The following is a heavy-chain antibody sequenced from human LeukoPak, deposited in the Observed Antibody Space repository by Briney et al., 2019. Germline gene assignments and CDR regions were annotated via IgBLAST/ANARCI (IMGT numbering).Heavy chain of an antibody. D-gene: IGHD3-10*01. CDR3: AKEIYFGSGSYPDY. J-gene: IGHJ4*02. CDR2: ISNDGNNK. Sequence: GGSLRLSCAASEFTFSSYGIHWVRQAPGKGLEWGVAISNDGNNKYYADSVKGRFTISRDNSRNTLYLQMNSLRAEDTAVYYCAKEIYFGSGSYPDYWGQGTLVIVSS. CDR1: EFTFSSYG. V-gene: IGHV3-30*18.